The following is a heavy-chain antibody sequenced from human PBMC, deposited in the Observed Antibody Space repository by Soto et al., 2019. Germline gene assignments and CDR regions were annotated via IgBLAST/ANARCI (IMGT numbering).Heavy chain of an antibody. CDR1: GGSISSYY. CDR2: IYYSGST. V-gene: IGHV4-59*01. Sequence: QVQLQESGPGLVKPSETLSLTCTVSGGSISSYYWSWIRQPPGKGLEWIGYIYYSGSTNNNPSLKSRVTISVDTSKNQFSLKLSSVTAADTAVYYCARGSYDFWSGDNWFDPWGQGTLVTVSS. D-gene: IGHD3-3*01. CDR3: ARGSYDFWSGDNWFDP. J-gene: IGHJ5*02.